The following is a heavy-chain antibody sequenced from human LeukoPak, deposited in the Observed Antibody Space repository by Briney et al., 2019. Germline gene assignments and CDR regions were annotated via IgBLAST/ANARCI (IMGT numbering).Heavy chain of an antibody. J-gene: IGHJ4*02. CDR1: GFTFSGYY. Sequence: ALVKVSCKASGFTFSGYYMHWVRQAPGQGLEWMAWISPNSGGTNYVQKFQGRVTVTRDTSISTDYMEISGLTSDDTALYYCAREPSGSGGYDYWDQGTLVTVSS. CDR2: ISPNSGGT. CDR3: AREPSGSGGYDY. V-gene: IGHV1-2*02. D-gene: IGHD3-10*01.